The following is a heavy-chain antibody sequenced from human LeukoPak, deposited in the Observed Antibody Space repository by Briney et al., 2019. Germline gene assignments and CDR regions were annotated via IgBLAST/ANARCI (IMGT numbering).Heavy chain of an antibody. Sequence: ASVKVSCKASGYTFTSYDINWVRQATGQGLEWMGWMNPNSGNTGYAQKFQGRVTMTRNTSISTAYMELSSLRSEDTAAYYCARGSIAVAGILVYWGQGNLVTVSS. V-gene: IGHV1-8*01. CDR2: MNPNSGNT. CDR1: GYTFTSYD. J-gene: IGHJ4*02. D-gene: IGHD6-19*01. CDR3: ARGSIAVAGILVY.